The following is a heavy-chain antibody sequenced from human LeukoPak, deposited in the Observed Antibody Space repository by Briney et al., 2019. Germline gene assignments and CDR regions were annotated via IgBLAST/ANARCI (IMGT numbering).Heavy chain of an antibody. CDR2: IYHSGST. D-gene: IGHD1-26*01. Sequence: QASETLSLTCTVSGGSISGYYWNWIRQPPGKGLEWIGEIYHSGSTNYNPSLKSRVTISVDKSKNQFSLKLSSVTAADTAVYYCAREGIGATIDYWGQGTLVTVSS. J-gene: IGHJ4*02. CDR3: AREGIGATIDY. CDR1: GGSISGYY. V-gene: IGHV4-59*12.